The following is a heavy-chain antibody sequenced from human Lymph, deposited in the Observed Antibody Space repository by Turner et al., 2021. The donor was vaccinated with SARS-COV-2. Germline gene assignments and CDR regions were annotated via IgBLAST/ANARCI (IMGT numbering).Heavy chain of an antibody. CDR3: ARGAAYCSGGSCYRKGFDY. D-gene: IGHD2-15*01. CDR1: GGTSSSSA. J-gene: IGHJ4*02. V-gene: IGHV1-69*01. Sequence: QVQLVQPGAEVKKPGSSVKVSCKASGGTSSSSAISWVRQAPGQGLEWMGGIIPIFGTANYAQRFQGRVTITADESTSTAYMELRSLRSEDTAVYYCARGAAYCSGGSCYRKGFDYWGQGTPVTVSS. CDR2: IIPIFGTA.